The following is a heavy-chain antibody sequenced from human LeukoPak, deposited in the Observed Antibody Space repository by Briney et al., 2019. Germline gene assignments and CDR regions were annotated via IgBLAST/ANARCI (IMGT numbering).Heavy chain of an antibody. CDR2: FDPEDGET. D-gene: IGHD3-3*01. V-gene: IGHV1-24*01. CDR1: GYTLTELS. Sequence: VASVKVSCKASGYTLTELSMHWVRQAPGKGLEWMGGFDPEDGETIYAQKFQGRVTMTEDTSTDTAYMELSSLRSEDTAVYYCATPGGDYDFWSGYFDYWGQGTLVTVSS. J-gene: IGHJ4*01. CDR3: ATPGGDYDFWSGYFDY.